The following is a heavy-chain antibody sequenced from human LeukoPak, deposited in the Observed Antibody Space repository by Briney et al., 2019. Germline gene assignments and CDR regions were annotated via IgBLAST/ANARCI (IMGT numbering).Heavy chain of an antibody. CDR1: GYTFTSYY. J-gene: IGHJ5*02. V-gene: IGHV1-46*01. CDR3: ARETSGFDP. Sequence: ASVKVSCKASGYTFTSYYMHWVRRAPGQGLDWVGIINPSAGSTTYAQKFQGRVTMTRDTSKNQFSLKLSSVTAADTAVYYCARETSGFDPWGQGTLVTVSS. CDR2: INPSAGST. D-gene: IGHD1-7*01.